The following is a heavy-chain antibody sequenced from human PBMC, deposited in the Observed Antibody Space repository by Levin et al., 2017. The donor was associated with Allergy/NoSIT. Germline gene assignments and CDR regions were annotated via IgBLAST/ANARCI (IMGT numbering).Heavy chain of an antibody. D-gene: IGHD3-3*01. CDR3: ARALGTVFGVVIGAFDI. CDR1: GYTFTYYT. CDR2: INADNGTT. J-gene: IGHJ3*02. Sequence: AASVKVSCKASGYTFTYYTMHWLRQAPGQRLEWMGWINADNGTTQYSQKFQGRVTITRDTSASTTYMELRSLRPEDSAVYYCARALGTVFGVVIGAFDIWGHGTMVTVSS. V-gene: IGHV1-3*01.